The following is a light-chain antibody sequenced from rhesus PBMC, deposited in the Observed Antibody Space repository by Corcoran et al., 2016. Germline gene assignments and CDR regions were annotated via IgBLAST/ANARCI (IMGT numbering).Light chain of an antibody. CDR1: QGISSW. V-gene: IGKV1-21*01. J-gene: IGKJ2*01. Sequence: DIQMTQSPSSLSTSVGDRVTITCRASQGISSWLAWYQQTPGKAPNLLIYKASRLQSGVPPRVSGSGSGTDVTFTISSLQPEDFATYYCQQYNSAPYSFGQGTKVEIK. CDR2: KAS. CDR3: QQYNSAPYS.